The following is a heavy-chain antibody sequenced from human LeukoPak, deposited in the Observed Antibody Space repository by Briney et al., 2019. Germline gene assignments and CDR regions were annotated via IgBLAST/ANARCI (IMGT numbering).Heavy chain of an antibody. V-gene: IGHV3-48*04. CDR3: ARVGSSGWYDAPGYYAFDI. CDR1: GFTFSSYS. CDR2: ISSSGSTI. J-gene: IGHJ3*02. Sequence: PGGSLRLSCAASGFTFSSYSMNWVRQAPGKGLEWVSYISSSGSTIYYADSVKGRFTISRDNAKNSLYLQMNSLRAEDTAVYYCARVGSSGWYDAPGYYAFDIWGQGTMVTVSS. D-gene: IGHD6-19*01.